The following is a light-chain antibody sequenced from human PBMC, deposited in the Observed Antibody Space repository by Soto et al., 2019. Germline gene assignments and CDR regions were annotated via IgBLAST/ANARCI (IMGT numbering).Light chain of an antibody. CDR2: AAS. V-gene: IGKV3-20*01. CDR3: YQDGSSGTWT. Sequence: EVVLTQSPGTVSLSPGERATLSCRASQSVTSNYLAWYQQKPGQAPRLLIYAASSSATGIPDRMSGSGSGRDFTLSISRLGPEDVAVYYCYQDGSSGTWTFGQGTKVEIK. CDR1: QSVTSNY. J-gene: IGKJ1*01.